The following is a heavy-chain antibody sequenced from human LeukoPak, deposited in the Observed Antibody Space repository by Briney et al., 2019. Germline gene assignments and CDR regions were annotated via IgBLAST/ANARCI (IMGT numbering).Heavy chain of an antibody. Sequence: KAGESLKISCKASGYSFTTYWIGWVRQVPGKGLEWVGIIYPADSTAKYSPSFQGQVTISVDKSISTAYLQWSSLKASDTAMYYCARGETQYSSSSFYYYYMDVWGKGTTVTVSS. V-gene: IGHV5-51*01. CDR2: IYPADSTA. CDR3: ARGETQYSSSSFYYYYMDV. D-gene: IGHD6-6*01. CDR1: GYSFTTYW. J-gene: IGHJ6*03.